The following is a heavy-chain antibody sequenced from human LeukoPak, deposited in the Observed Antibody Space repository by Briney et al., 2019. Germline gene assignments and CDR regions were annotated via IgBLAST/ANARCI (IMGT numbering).Heavy chain of an antibody. CDR2: IKQDGSEK. D-gene: IGHD2-15*01. J-gene: IGHJ3*02. CDR1: GFTFSSYW. V-gene: IGHV3-7*05. CDR3: ARGLIPNRCCYDGFDI. Sequence: GGSLRLSCAASGFTFSSYWMSWVRQAPGKGLEWVASIKQDGSEKYYVDSVKGRFTISRDNAKNSLYLHMNSLRAEDTAVYYCARGLIPNRCCYDGFDIWGQGTMVTVSS.